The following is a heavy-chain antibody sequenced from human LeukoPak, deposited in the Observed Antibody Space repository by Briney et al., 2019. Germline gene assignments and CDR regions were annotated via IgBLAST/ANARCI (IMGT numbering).Heavy chain of an antibody. J-gene: IGHJ5*02. CDR2: IYYSGST. Sequence: SETLSLTCTVSGGSISSSSYYWGWIRQPPGKGLEWIGSIYYSGSTYYNPSLKSRVTISVDTSKNQFSLKLSSVTAADTAVYYCARSSDTPVVVAENWFDPWGQGTLVTVSS. CDR1: GGSISSSSYY. D-gene: IGHD2-15*01. CDR3: ARSSDTPVVVAENWFDP. V-gene: IGHV4-39*01.